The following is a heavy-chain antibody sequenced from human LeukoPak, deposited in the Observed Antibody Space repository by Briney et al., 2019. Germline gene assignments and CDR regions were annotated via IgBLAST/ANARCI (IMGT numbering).Heavy chain of an antibody. CDR2: INQSGST. Sequence: SETLSLTCAVYGGSFSGYYWSWIRQPPAKGLEWIGEINQSGSTNYNPSLKSRVTISVDTSKNQFSLKLSSVTAADTAVYYCARGGYSGYAHWGQGTLVTVSS. CDR3: ARGGYSGYAH. D-gene: IGHD5-12*01. J-gene: IGHJ4*02. CDR1: GGSFSGYY. V-gene: IGHV4-34*01.